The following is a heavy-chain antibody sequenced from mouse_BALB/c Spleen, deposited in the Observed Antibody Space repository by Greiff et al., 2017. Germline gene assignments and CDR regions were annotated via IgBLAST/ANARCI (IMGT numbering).Heavy chain of an antibody. Sequence: EVKLLESGGGLVKPGGSLKLSCAASGFTFSSYAMSWVRQSPEKRLEWVAEISSGGSYTYYPDTVTGRFTITRDNAKNTLYLEMSSLRSEDTAMYYCARGGSSSYYFDYWGQGTTLTVSS. CDR3: ARGGSSSYYFDY. V-gene: IGHV5-9-4*01. CDR1: GFTFSSYA. CDR2: ISSGGSYT. D-gene: IGHD1-1*01. J-gene: IGHJ2*01.